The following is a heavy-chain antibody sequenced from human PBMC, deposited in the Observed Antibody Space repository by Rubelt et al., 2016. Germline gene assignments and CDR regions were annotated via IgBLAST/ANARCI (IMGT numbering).Heavy chain of an antibody. D-gene: IGHD5-18*01. V-gene: IGHV1-69*01. J-gene: IGHJ4*02. CDR3: ARGGGTWIQLWFFDY. CDR2: IIPIFGTA. Sequence: QAPGQGLEWMGGIIPIFGTANYAQKFQGRVTITADESTSTAYMELSSLRSEDTAVHYCARGGGTWIQLWFFDYWGQGTLVTVSS.